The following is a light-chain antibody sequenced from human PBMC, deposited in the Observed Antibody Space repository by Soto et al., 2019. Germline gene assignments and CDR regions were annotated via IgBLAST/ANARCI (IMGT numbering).Light chain of an antibody. CDR2: GNS. CDR3: QSYDSSDVV. J-gene: IGLJ2*01. V-gene: IGLV1-40*01. Sequence: QSVLTQPPSVSGAPGQRVTISCTGSSSNIGAGYDVHWYQQLPGTAPKLLIYGNSNRPSGVPDRFSGSKSGTSASLAITGLQAEDEADYYCQSYDSSDVVFGGGTKATVL. CDR1: SSNIGAGYD.